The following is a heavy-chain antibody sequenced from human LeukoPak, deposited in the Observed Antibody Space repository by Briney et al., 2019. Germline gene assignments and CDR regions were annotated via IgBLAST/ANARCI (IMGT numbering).Heavy chain of an antibody. CDR3: ARNAYYYDSSAN. CDR1: GFTFSSYS. CDR2: ISSSSSYI. Sequence: GWSLRLSCAASGFTFSSYSMNWVRQAPGKGLEWVSSISSSSSYIYYADSVKGRFTISRDNAKNSLYLQMNSLRAEDTAVYYCARNAYYYDSSANWGQGTLVTVSS. D-gene: IGHD3-22*01. V-gene: IGHV3-21*01. J-gene: IGHJ4*02.